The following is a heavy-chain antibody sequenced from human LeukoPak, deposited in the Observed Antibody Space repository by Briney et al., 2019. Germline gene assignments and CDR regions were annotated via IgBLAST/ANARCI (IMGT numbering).Heavy chain of an antibody. V-gene: IGHV4-34*01. D-gene: IGHD2-15*01. CDR3: ARAVLSYCRGGSCPYFDY. Sequence: PSETLSLTCAVYGGSFSGYYWSWIRQPPGKGLEWIGEINHSGSTNYNPSLKSRVTISVDKSKSQFSLKLSSLTAADTAVYYCARAVLSYCRGGSCPYFDYWGQGTLVTVSS. CDR1: GGSFSGYY. CDR2: INHSGST. J-gene: IGHJ4*01.